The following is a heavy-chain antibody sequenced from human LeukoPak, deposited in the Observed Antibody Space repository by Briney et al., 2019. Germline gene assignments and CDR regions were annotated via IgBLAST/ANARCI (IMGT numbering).Heavy chain of an antibody. V-gene: IGHV3-30-3*01. Sequence: GGSLRLSCAASGFTFSSYAMHWVRQAPGKGLEWVAVISYDGSNKYYADSVKGRFIISRDNSKNTLYLQMNSLRAEDTAVYYCAKDLGIAAAASSDYWGQGTLVTVSS. CDR1: GFTFSSYA. D-gene: IGHD6-13*01. CDR2: ISYDGSNK. J-gene: IGHJ4*02. CDR3: AKDLGIAAAASSDY.